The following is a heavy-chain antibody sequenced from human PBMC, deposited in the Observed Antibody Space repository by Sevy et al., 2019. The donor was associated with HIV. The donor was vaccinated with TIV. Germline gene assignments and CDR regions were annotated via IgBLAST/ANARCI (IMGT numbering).Heavy chain of an antibody. CDR3: VRQGEMTTFY. V-gene: IGHV3-7*03. CDR1: GFVLSAYA. D-gene: IGHD4-4*01. Sequence: GGSLRLSCAASGFVLSAYAMSWVRQAPGKGLEWVANMNRNGSEKSYVDSVRGRFTISRDNDKKSLCLQMNSLRAEDTAVYFCVRQGEMTTFYWGQGTLVTVSS. CDR2: MNRNGSEK. J-gene: IGHJ4*02.